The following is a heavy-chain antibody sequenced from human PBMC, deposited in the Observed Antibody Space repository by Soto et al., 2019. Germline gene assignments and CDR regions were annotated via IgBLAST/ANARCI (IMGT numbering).Heavy chain of an antibody. V-gene: IGHV3-23*01. D-gene: IGHD6-19*01. J-gene: IGHJ5*02. CDR2: ISGGGDNT. CDR3: AKDRLSSGSGVRFDP. Sequence: GGSLRLSCAASGFTFSSYGMHWVRQAPGKGLEWVSDISGGGDNTYYADSVRGRFTISRDNSKNTLYLQMNSLRAEDTAKYYCAKDRLSSGSGVRFDPWGQGTLVTVSS. CDR1: GFTFSSYG.